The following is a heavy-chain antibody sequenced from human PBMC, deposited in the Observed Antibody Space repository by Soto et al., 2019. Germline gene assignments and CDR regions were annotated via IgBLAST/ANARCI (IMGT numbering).Heavy chain of an antibody. J-gene: IGHJ5*02. Sequence: QLQLQESGPRLVKPSETLSLTCTVSGGSINSGSYYWGWIRQSPGLGLEWIGNVYYSGRTYYNPSLKSRVTLFVDTSKNQFSLKLTSVTAADTAIYYCARSPSRTAVTRLQENYFDPWGQGTLVTVAS. V-gene: IGHV4-39*01. D-gene: IGHD4-17*01. CDR2: VYYSGRT. CDR1: GGSINSGSYY. CDR3: ARSPSRTAVTRLQENYFDP.